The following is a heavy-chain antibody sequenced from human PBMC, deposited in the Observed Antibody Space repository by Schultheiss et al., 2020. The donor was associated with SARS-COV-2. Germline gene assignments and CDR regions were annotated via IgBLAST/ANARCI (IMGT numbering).Heavy chain of an antibody. Sequence: GGSLRLSFAASGFTLSTYWMHWVRQAPGKGLVWVSGIKSDASRTTYADSVEGRFTISRDNSKNTLYLQMNSLRVDDTAVYYCVKEGEEMGTSWGQGTLVTVSS. CDR1: GFTLSTYW. D-gene: IGHD5-24*01. CDR3: VKEGEEMGTS. J-gene: IGHJ4*02. CDR2: IKSDASRT. V-gene: IGHV3-74*01.